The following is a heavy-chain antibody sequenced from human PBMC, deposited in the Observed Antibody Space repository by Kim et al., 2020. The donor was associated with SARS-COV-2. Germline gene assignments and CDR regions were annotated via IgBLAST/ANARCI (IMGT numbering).Heavy chain of an antibody. CDR3: AKDKGVTAPMRWFDP. V-gene: IGHV3-23*01. Sequence: GGSLRLSCAASGFTFSSYAMGWVRQAPGKGLEWVSTISGSGGSTYYADSVKGRFTISRDNSKNTLYLQMNSLRAEDTAIYYCAKDKGVTAPMRWFDPWGQGTLVTVSS. D-gene: IGHD2-21*02. CDR2: ISGSGGST. J-gene: IGHJ5*02. CDR1: GFTFSSYA.